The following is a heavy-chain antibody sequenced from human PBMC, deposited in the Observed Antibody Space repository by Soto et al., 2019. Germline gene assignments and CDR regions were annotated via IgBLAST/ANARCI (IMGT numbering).Heavy chain of an antibody. D-gene: IGHD3-9*01. CDR3: ARVVLTITRGAFDA. CDR1: GGSVSSSHW. Sequence: QVQLQESGPGLVEPSGTLSLTCAVSGGSVSSSHWWTWVRQSPGKGLEYIGEISHSGTSNSNPSLKSRVTLAVDKSKNHFSLTLTSVTAADTPLYYCARVVLTITRGAFDAWGQGTLVIVSS. J-gene: IGHJ3*01. CDR2: ISHSGTS. V-gene: IGHV4-4*02.